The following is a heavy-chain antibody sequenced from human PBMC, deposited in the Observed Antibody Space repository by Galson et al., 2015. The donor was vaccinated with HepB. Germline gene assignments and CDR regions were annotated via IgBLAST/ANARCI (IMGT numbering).Heavy chain of an antibody. CDR1: GFTFSRHG. CDR3: AREDPNILVAVLDS. V-gene: IGHV3-33*01. CDR2: TWYDGSKK. D-gene: IGHD3-22*01. Sequence: SLRLSCAASGFTFSRHGMHWVRQTPGKGLEWLALTWYDGSKKHYADSVRGRFTISRDNSKDILYLQMNSLRAEDTAVYYCAREDPNILVAVLDSWGQGTLVTVSS. J-gene: IGHJ4*02.